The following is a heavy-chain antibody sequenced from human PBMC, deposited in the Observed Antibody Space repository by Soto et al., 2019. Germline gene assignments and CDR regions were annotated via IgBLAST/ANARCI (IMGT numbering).Heavy chain of an antibody. CDR3: ARDVPYSSGWPSGDAFDI. Sequence: LRLSCAASDFAFGSHTMNWVRQAPGKGLEWVSSISSSSSYIYYAASVKGRFTISRDNAKNSLYLQMTSLRAEDTAVYYCARDVPYSSGWPSGDAFDIWGQGTMVPVSS. V-gene: IGHV3-21*01. CDR1: DFAFGSHT. CDR2: ISSSSSYI. D-gene: IGHD6-19*01. J-gene: IGHJ3*02.